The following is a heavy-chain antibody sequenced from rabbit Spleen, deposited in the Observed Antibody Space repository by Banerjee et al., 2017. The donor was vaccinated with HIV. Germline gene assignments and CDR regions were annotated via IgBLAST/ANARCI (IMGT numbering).Heavy chain of an antibody. Sequence: QEQLEESGGDLVKPEGSLTIPGPASGFSFSSNYWKCWVRQAPGKGLEWIACIYAGSSGTTYYASWAKGRFTISKTSSTTVTLQMTSLTAADTATYFCARDTGSSFSSYGMDLWGPGTLVTVS. CDR3: ARDTGSSFSSYGMDL. CDR1: GFSFSSNYW. J-gene: IGHJ6*01. V-gene: IGHV1S45*01. CDR2: IYAGSSGTT. D-gene: IGHD8-1*01.